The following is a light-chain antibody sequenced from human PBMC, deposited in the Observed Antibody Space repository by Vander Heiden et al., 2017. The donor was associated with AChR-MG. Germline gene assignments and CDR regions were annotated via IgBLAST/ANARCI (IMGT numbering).Light chain of an antibody. J-gene: IGLJ3*02. Sequence: QSALTQPPSPSRTPGPRVTISCSGGSSNIGSNTANWHQQLPGTAPKLLIYNNKQRPSGVPDRFSGSKSGTSATLAISGLQSEEEADYYCAAWDGSLNAWVFGGGTKLT. CDR2: NNK. CDR1: SSNIGSNT. CDR3: AAWDGSLNAWV. V-gene: IGLV1-44*01.